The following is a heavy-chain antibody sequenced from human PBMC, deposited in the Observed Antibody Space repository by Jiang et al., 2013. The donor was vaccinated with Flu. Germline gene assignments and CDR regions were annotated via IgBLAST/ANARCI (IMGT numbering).Heavy chain of an antibody. CDR1: SISSSNW. D-gene: IGHD6-13*01. CDR2: SIIVGAP. J-gene: IGHJ4*02. Sequence: SISSSNWWSWVRQPPGRGWSGLGKSIIVGAPTTTRPSKSRVTISVDKSKNQFSLKLSSVTAADTAVYYCAREGIAAAPDYWGQGTLVTVSS. V-gene: IGHV4-4*02. CDR3: AREGIAAAPDY.